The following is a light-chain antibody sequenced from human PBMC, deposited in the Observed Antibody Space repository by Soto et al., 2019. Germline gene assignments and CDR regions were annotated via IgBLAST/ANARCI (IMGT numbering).Light chain of an antibody. V-gene: IGLV3-21*02. CDR3: QVWDSSSDHWV. CDR1: NIGSRS. J-gene: IGLJ3*02. Sequence: SYVLTQPPSVSVAPGQTARITCGGNNIGSRSVHWYQQRPGQAPVLVVYDDSDRPSGIPERFSGSNSGKTATLTISRVEAGDEADYHCQVWDSSSDHWVFGGGTQLTVL. CDR2: DDS.